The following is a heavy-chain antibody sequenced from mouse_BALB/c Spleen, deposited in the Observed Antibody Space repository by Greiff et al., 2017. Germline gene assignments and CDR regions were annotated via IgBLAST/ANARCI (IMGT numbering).Heavy chain of an antibody. CDR3: TTIYYGYDRDFDY. D-gene: IGHD2-2*01. J-gene: IGHJ2*01. CDR2: IYPGNSDT. Sequence: VQLQQSGTVLVRPGASVKMSCKASGYTFTSYWMHWVKQRPGQGLEWIGAIYPGNSDTSYNQKFKGKAKLTAVTSTSTAYMELSSLTNEDSAVYCCTTIYYGYDRDFDYWGQGTTLTVSS. CDR1: GYTFTSYW. V-gene: IGHV1-5*01.